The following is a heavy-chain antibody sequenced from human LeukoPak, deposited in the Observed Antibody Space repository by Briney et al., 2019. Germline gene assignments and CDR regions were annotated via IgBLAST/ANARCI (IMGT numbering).Heavy chain of an antibody. Sequence: GGSLRLSCAASGFTFSSYAMSWVRQAPGKGLEWVSSISSSSSYIYYADSVKGRFTISRDNAKNSLYLQMNSLRAEDTAVYYCARRELDFPNWFDPWGQGTLVTVSS. CDR2: ISSSSSYI. V-gene: IGHV3-21*01. CDR3: ARRELDFPNWFDP. D-gene: IGHD2-2*03. CDR1: GFTFSSYA. J-gene: IGHJ5*02.